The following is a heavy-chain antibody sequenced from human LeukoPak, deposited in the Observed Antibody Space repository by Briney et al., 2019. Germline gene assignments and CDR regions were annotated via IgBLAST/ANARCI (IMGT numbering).Heavy chain of an antibody. J-gene: IGHJ4*02. CDR1: GGPISSYY. V-gene: IGHV4-59*01. CDR2: IYYSGST. CDR3: ARAKPYYYDSSGYYYVGPLDY. Sequence: SETLSLTCTVSGGPISSYYWSWIRQTPGKGLDWIGYIYYSGSTNFNPSLKSRVTMSVDTSKNQFALKMSSVTAADTAVYYCARAKPYYYDSSGYYYVGPLDYWGQGTLVTVSS. D-gene: IGHD3-22*01.